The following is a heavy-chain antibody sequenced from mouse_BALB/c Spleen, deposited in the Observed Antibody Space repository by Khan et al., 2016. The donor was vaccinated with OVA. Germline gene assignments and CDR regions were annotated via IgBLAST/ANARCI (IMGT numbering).Heavy chain of an antibody. J-gene: IGHJ3*01. V-gene: IGHV1-18*01. D-gene: IGHD1-1*01. Sequence: VQLQQSGPDLVKPGASEKISCKTSGYSFTGYYIHWVKQSQGKSLEWIGRVNPNNGGTTYNQKFKGKALLNVEQSSSTAYMDLSSLTSEDSAVYYCGRNSIITVEGFAYWGQGTRVTGSA. CDR3: GRNSIITVEGFAY. CDR2: VNPNNGGT. CDR1: GYSFTGYY.